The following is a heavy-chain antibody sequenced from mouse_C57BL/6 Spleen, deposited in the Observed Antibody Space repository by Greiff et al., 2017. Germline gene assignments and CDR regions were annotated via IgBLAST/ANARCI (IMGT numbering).Heavy chain of an antibody. CDR2: IYPGDGDT. CDR1: GYAFSSYW. J-gene: IGHJ4*01. D-gene: IGHD2-4*01. V-gene: IGHV1-80*01. CDR3: AGLDPYYAMDY. Sequence: VQLLESGAELVKPGASVKISCKASGYAFSSYWMNWVKQRPGKGLEWIGQIYPGDGDTNYNGKFKGKATLTADKSSSTAYMQLSSLTSEDSAVYFCAGLDPYYAMDYWGQGTSVTVSS.